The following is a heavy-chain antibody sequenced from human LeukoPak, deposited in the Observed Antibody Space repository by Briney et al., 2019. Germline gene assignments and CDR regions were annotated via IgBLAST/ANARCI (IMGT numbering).Heavy chain of an antibody. Sequence: PSQTLSLTCTVSGGSISSGGYYWSWIRQPPGKGLEWIGYIYHSGSTTYYNPSLKSRVTISVDRSKNQFSLKLSSVTAADTAVYYCARGAFPGPHSSSWYGHWGQGTLVTVSS. CDR3: ARGAFPGPHSSSWYGH. CDR1: GGSISSGGYY. J-gene: IGHJ5*02. V-gene: IGHV4-30-2*01. D-gene: IGHD6-13*01. CDR2: IYHSGSTT.